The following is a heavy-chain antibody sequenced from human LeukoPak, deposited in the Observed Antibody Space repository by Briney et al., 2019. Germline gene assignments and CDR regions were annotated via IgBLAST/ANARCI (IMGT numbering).Heavy chain of an antibody. Sequence: GESPKISCKGSGYSFTSYWIGWVRQLPGKGLEWMGIIYPGDSDTRYSPSFQGQVTISADKSISTAYLQWSSLKASDTAMYYCARHPRSLYCSGGSCYSDYWGQGTLVTVSS. J-gene: IGHJ4*02. D-gene: IGHD2-15*01. V-gene: IGHV5-51*01. CDR1: GYSFTSYW. CDR2: IYPGDSDT. CDR3: ARHPRSLYCSGGSCYSDY.